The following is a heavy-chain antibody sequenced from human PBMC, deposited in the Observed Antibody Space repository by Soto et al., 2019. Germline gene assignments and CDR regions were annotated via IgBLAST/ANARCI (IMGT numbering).Heavy chain of an antibody. CDR2: ISAYNGNT. CDR1: GYTFTSYG. D-gene: IGHD6-13*01. Sequence: VPVKASSKASGYTFTSYGISWVRQAPGQGLEWMGWISAYNGNTNYAQKLQGRVTMTTDTSTSTAYMELRSLRSDDTAVYYCAREARSIAAAGSVWFDPWGQGTLVTVSS. V-gene: IGHV1-18*01. CDR3: AREARSIAAAGSVWFDP. J-gene: IGHJ5*02.